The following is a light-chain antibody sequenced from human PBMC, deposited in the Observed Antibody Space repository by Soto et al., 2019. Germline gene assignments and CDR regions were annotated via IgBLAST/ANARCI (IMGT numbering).Light chain of an antibody. CDR1: SSNIGSGYD. CDR2: GNS. V-gene: IGLV1-40*01. Sequence: QLVLTQPPSVSGAPGQRVTISCTGSSSNIGSGYDVHWYQQLPGTAPKLLIYGNSNRPSGVPDRFSGSKSGTSASLAITGLQAEYEADYYCQSYDSSLSGWGLGGGTKLTVL. CDR3: QSYDSSLSGWG. J-gene: IGLJ3*02.